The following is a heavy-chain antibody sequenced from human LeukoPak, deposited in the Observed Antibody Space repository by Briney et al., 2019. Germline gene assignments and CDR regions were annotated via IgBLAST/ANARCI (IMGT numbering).Heavy chain of an antibody. Sequence: GGSLRLSCAASGFTFSSYTMSWVRQAPGKGLEWVSLISSGSSYIYYADSVKGRFTISRDNAKNSLYLQMNSLRAEDTAVYYCARGNYSSSWYFDWYFDLWGRGTLVTVSS. J-gene: IGHJ2*01. CDR3: ARGNYSSSWYFDWYFDL. D-gene: IGHD6-13*01. V-gene: IGHV3-21*01. CDR2: ISSGSSYI. CDR1: GFTFSSYT.